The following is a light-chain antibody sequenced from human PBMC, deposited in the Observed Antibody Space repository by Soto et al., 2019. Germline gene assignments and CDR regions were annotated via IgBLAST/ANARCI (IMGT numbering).Light chain of an antibody. CDR2: DAS. V-gene: IGKV3-11*01. CDR3: PQRSNWPPIT. Sequence: EIVLTQSPATLSLSPGERATLSCRASQSVSNSLVWYQQKPGQAPRLLISDASNRATGIPARFSVSGSGTDFTLTISSLEPEDFAVYYCPQRSNWPPITFGQGTRFEIK. J-gene: IGKJ5*01. CDR1: QSVSNS.